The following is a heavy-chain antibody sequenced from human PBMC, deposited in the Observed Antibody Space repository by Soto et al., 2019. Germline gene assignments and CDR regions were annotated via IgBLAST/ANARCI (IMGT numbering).Heavy chain of an antibody. CDR2: IYSGGST. V-gene: IGHV3-53*01. CDR1: GFTVSSNY. Sequence: GGSLRLSCAASGFTVSSNYMSWVRQAPGKGLEWVSVIYSGGSTYYAGSVKGRFTISRDNSKNTLYLQMNSLRAEDTAVYHCARDGDYYGSGESYWGQGTLVTVSS. D-gene: IGHD3-10*01. CDR3: ARDGDYYGSGESY. J-gene: IGHJ4*02.